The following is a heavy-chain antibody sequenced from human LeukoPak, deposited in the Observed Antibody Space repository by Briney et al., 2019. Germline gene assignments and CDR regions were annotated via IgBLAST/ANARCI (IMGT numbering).Heavy chain of an antibody. Sequence: GGSLRLSCAASGFTFSSYEMNWVRQAPGEGLEWVSYISSSGSTIYYADSVKGRFTISRDNAKNSLYLQMNSLRAEDTAVYYCASLNFRLRYFDWSDDAFDIWGQGTMVTVSS. D-gene: IGHD3-9*01. CDR3: ASLNFRLRYFDWSDDAFDI. J-gene: IGHJ3*02. V-gene: IGHV3-48*03. CDR1: GFTFSSYE. CDR2: ISSSGSTI.